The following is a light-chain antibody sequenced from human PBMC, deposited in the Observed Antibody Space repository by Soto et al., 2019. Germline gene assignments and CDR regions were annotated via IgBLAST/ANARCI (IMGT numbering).Light chain of an antibody. CDR1: SGSIASNY. J-gene: IGLJ2*01. CDR3: QSSDSSTVA. Sequence: NFMLTQPHSVSESPGKTVTISCTRSSGSIASNYVQWYQQRPGSAPTTVIYEDNQRPSGVPDRFSGSIDSSSNSASLTISGLKTEDEADYYCQSSDSSTVAFGGGTKLTVL. V-gene: IGLV6-57*04. CDR2: EDN.